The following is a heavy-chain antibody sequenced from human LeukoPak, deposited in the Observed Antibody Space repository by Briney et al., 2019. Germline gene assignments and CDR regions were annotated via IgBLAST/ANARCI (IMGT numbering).Heavy chain of an antibody. V-gene: IGHV4-39*02. CDR3: ARDGVFGTFDP. CDR2: MYYSGST. D-gene: IGHD3-10*01. Sequence: SETLSLTCTVSGGSISSSSYYWGWIRQPPGKGLEWIGSMYYSGSTYYNPSLKSRVTISVDTSKNQFSLKLSSVTAADTAVYYCARDGVFGTFDPWGQGTLVTVSS. J-gene: IGHJ5*02. CDR1: GGSISSSSYY.